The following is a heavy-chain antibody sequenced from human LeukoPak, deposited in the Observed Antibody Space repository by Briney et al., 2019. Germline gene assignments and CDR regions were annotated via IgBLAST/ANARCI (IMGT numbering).Heavy chain of an antibody. D-gene: IGHD6-19*01. Sequence: GGSLRLSCAASGFTFSSYSMNWVRQAPGKGLEWVSSISSSSSYIYYADSVKGRFTISRDNAKNSLYLQMNSLRAEDTALYYCAKDMGSSGWYTDAFDIWGQGTMVTVSS. CDR2: ISSSSSYI. CDR3: AKDMGSSGWYTDAFDI. V-gene: IGHV3-21*04. J-gene: IGHJ3*02. CDR1: GFTFSSYS.